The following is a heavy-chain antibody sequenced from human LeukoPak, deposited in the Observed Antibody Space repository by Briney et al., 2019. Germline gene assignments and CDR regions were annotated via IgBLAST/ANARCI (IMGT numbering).Heavy chain of an antibody. V-gene: IGHV3-74*01. CDR2: ISGDESST. Sequence: GGSLRLSCAASGFTFSSYWMHWVRQAPGKGLAWVSRISGDESSTSYADSVKGRFSISRDNAKNTLFLQMNSLRAEDTAVYYCAGGSTLDRGLVYYWGQGTLVTVSS. J-gene: IGHJ4*02. CDR1: GFTFSSYW. CDR3: AGGSTLDRGLVYY. D-gene: IGHD3-10*01.